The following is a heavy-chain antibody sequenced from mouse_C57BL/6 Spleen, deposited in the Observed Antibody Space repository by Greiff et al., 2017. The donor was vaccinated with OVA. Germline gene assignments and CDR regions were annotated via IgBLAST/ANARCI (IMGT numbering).Heavy chain of an antibody. J-gene: IGHJ4*01. Sequence: EVMLVESGGGLVKPGGSLKLSCAASGFTFSDYGMHWVRQAPEKGLEWVAYISSGSSTIYYADTVKGRFTISRDNAKNTLCLQMTSLRSEDTAMYYCARDPTMITKYAMDYWGQGTSVTVSS. CDR2: ISSGSSTI. CDR3: ARDPTMITKYAMDY. D-gene: IGHD2-4*01. CDR1: GFTFSDYG. V-gene: IGHV5-17*01.